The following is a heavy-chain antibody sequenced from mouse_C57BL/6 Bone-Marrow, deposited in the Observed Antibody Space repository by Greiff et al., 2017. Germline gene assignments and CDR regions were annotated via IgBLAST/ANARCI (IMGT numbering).Heavy chain of an antibody. CDR2: IHPNSGST. CDR3: ARNDSLDY. Sequence: QVQLKQPGAELVKPGASVKLSCKASGYTFTSYWMHWVKQRPGQGLEWIGMIHPNSGSTNYNAKFKSKATLTVDKSSSTAYMQLSSLTSADSAVYYCARNDSLDYWGQGTTLTVSS. V-gene: IGHV1-64*01. CDR1: GYTFTSYW. D-gene: IGHD2-4*01. J-gene: IGHJ2*01.